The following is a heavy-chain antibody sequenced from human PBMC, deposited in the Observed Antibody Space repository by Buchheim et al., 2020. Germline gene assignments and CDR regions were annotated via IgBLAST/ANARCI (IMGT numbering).Heavy chain of an antibody. CDR3: VRYNLLALGDYFDH. D-gene: IGHD1-1*01. V-gene: IGHV3-74*03. Sequence: EVQLVESGGGLVQPGGSLRLSCAASGFSLSNYWIYWVRQAPGKGLEWVSRIKNDGVTTTYADSVKGRFTMSRDNAKNTVYLQMNSLRADDTAVYYCVRYNLLALGDYFDHWGQGTL. CDR1: GFSLSNYW. J-gene: IGHJ4*02. CDR2: IKNDGVTT.